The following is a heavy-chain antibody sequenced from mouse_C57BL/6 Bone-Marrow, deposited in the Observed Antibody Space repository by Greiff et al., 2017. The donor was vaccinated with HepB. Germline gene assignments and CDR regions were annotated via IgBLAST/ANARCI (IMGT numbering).Heavy chain of an antibody. CDR2: ISSGGSYT. CDR3: ARQGGYYAYYYAMDY. J-gene: IGHJ4*01. D-gene: IGHD2-3*01. Sequence: EVKLVESGGDLVKPGGSLKLSCAASGFTFSSYGMSWVRQTPDKRLEWVATISSGGSYTYYPDSVKGRFTTARDNAKNTLYLQMSSLKSEDTAMYYCARQGGYYAYYYAMDYWGQGTSVTVSS. V-gene: IGHV5-6*01. CDR1: GFTFSSYG.